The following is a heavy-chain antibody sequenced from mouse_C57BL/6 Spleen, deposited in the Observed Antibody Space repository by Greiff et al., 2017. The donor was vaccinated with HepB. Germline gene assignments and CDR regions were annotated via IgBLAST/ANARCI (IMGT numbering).Heavy chain of an antibody. CDR2: ISSGGSYT. D-gene: IGHD5-5*01. CDR3: ARHPSTSYYFDY. CDR1: GFTFSSYG. V-gene: IGHV5-6*01. J-gene: IGHJ2*01. Sequence: EVMLVESGGDLVKPGGSLKLSYAASGFTFSSYGMSWVRQTPDKRLEWVATISSGGSYTYYPDSVKGRFTISRDNAKNTLYLQMSSLKSEDTAMYYCARHPSTSYYFDYWGQGTTLTVSS.